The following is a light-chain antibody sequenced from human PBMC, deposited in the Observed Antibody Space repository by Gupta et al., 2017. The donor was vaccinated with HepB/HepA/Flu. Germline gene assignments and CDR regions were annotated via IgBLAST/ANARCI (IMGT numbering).Light chain of an antibody. CDR1: SSDVGGYNF. J-gene: IGLJ2*01. CDR2: EVN. CDR3: SSFAGGNRV. Sequence: QSALPQPPSASGSPGQYVTISCTGTSSDVGGYNFVSWYQQHPGKAPKLMIYEVNKRPSGVPDRFSGSKSGNTASLTVSGLQAEDEADYYCSSFAGGNRVFGGGTKLTVL. V-gene: IGLV2-8*01.